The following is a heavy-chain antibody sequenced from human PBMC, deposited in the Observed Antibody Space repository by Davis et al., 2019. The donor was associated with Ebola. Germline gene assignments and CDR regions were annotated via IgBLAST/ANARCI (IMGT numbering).Heavy chain of an antibody. CDR3: ARGNGDYGLLVDY. V-gene: IGHV3-30-3*01. Sequence: GESLKISCAASGFTFSSYAMHWVRQAPGKGLEWVAVISYDGSNKYYADSVKGRFTISRDNSKNTLYLQMNSLRAEDTAVYYCARGNGDYGLLVDYWGQGTLVTVSS. CDR2: ISYDGSNK. CDR1: GFTFSSYA. D-gene: IGHD4-17*01. J-gene: IGHJ4*02.